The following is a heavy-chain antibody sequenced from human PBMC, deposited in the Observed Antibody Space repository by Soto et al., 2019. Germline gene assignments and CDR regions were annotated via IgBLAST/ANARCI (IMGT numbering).Heavy chain of an antibody. CDR3: ARDGSRSCSSTSCLSGYYYYGMDV. D-gene: IGHD2-2*01. CDR1: GFTFSDYY. J-gene: IGHJ6*02. Sequence: QVQLVESGGGLVKPGGPLRLSCAASGFTFSDYYMSWIRQALGKALEWVSDISSSSSYTSYADSVRGRFTISRDNAKNSLYMQMNSLSAEDTAVYYCARDGSRSCSSTSCLSGYYYYGMDVWGQGTTVTVSS. CDR2: ISSSSSYT. V-gene: IGHV3-11*06.